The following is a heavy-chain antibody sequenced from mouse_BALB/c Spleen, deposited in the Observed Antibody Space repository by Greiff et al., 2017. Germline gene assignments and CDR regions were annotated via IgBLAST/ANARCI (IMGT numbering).Heavy chain of an antibody. V-gene: IGHV5-6*01. CDR2: ISSGGSYT. J-gene: IGHJ3*01. Sequence: EVMLVESGGDLVKPGGSLKLSCAASGFTFSSYGMSWVRQTPDKRLEWVATISSGGSYTYYPDSAKGRFTISRDNAKNTLYLQMSSLKSEDTAMYYCARTMITTRTWFAYWGQGTLVTVS. D-gene: IGHD2-4*01. CDR3: ARTMITTRTWFAY. CDR1: GFTFSSYG.